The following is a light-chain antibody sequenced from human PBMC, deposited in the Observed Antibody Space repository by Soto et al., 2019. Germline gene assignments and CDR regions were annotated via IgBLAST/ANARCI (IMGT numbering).Light chain of an antibody. CDR2: DVS. J-gene: IGLJ1*01. V-gene: IGLV2-14*01. Sequence: QSVLAQPASVYGSPGQSITISCTGTSIDVGGYNYVSWYQQHPGKAPKLMIYDVSNRPSGVSNRFSGSKSGNTASLTISGLQAEDEADYYCSSYTSSSIVFGTGTKVTVL. CDR3: SSYTSSSIV. CDR1: SIDVGGYNY.